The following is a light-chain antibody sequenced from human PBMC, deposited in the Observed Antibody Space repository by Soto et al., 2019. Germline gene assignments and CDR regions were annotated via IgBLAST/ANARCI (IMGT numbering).Light chain of an antibody. CDR2: GPS. CDR1: QSVSFSY. V-gene: IGKV3-20*01. CDR3: QQYGSSPGT. Sequence: EIGLTQSPGTLSLSPGERATLSCWASQSVSFSYLAWYQQKPGQAPRLLIYGPSSRAAGIPNRFSGSGSGTDFTLTISRLEPEDFAVYYCQQYGSSPGTFGQGTKLEIK. J-gene: IGKJ2*01.